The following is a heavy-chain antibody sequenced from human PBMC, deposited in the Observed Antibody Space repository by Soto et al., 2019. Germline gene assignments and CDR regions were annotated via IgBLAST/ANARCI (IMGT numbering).Heavy chain of an antibody. J-gene: IGHJ4*02. CDR3: ARDFAWAFDY. CDR2: ISTDSRTI. CDR1: GFTFSSYS. Sequence: EVQLVESGGGLVQPGGSLRLSCVASGFTFSSYSMNWVRQAPGKGLEWVSYISTDSRTIHYADSVKGRFTISRDNAKNSLYLQMNSLRDEATAVYYCARDFAWAFDYWGQGTLVTVSP. V-gene: IGHV3-48*02. D-gene: IGHD1-26*01.